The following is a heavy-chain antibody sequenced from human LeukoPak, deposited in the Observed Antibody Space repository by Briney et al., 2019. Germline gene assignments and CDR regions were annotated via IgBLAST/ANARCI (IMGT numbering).Heavy chain of an antibody. CDR2: IHIAGST. D-gene: IGHD3-10*01. CDR1: GFTVSSNY. CDR3: ARVFRGDAPGY. V-gene: IGHV3-53*01. Sequence: PGGSLRLSCAASGFTVSSNYMSWVRQAPGKGLEWVSVIHIAGSTYYADSVKGRFTISRDNSKNTLYLQMNSLRAEDAAVYYCARVFRGDAPGYWGQGTLVTVSS. J-gene: IGHJ4*02.